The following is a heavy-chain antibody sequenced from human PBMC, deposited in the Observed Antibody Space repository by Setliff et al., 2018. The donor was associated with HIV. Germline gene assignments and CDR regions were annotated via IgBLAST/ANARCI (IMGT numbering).Heavy chain of an antibody. CDR1: GGSISSSSYY. V-gene: IGHV4-39*07. Sequence: NPSETLSLTCTVSGGSISSSSYYWGWIRQPPGKGLEWIGSIYYSGSTYYNPSLKSRVTISVDTSKNQFSLKLSSVTAADTAVYYCARASTRIGYDSSGYPFDYWGQGTQVTVSS. D-gene: IGHD3-22*01. CDR3: ARASTRIGYDSSGYPFDY. J-gene: IGHJ4*02. CDR2: IYYSGST.